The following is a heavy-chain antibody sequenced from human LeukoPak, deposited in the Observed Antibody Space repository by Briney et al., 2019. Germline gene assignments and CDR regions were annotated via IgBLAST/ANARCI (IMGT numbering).Heavy chain of an antibody. Sequence: GRSLRLSCAASGFTFSSYSMNWVRQAPGKGLEWVSSISSSSSYIYYADSVKGRFSISRDNAKNTLYLQMNSLRAEDTAVYYCGRDLGGRSGYWGQGTLVTVSS. CDR3: GRDLGGRSGY. CDR1: GFTFSSYS. V-gene: IGHV3-21*04. J-gene: IGHJ4*02. CDR2: ISSSSSYI. D-gene: IGHD1-26*01.